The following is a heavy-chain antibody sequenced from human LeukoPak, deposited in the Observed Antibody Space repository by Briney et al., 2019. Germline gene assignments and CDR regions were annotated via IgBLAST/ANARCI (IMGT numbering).Heavy chain of an antibody. CDR1: GGSFSGYY. CDR3: ARLPRPSYSSSWYGRDY. J-gene: IGHJ4*02. Sequence: SETLSLTCAVYGGSFSGYYWSWIRQPPGKGLEWIGEINHSGSTNYNPSLKSRVTISVDTSKNQFSLKLSSVTAADTAVYYCARLPRPSYSSSWYGRDYWGQGTLDTVSS. CDR2: INHSGST. D-gene: IGHD6-13*01. V-gene: IGHV4-34*01.